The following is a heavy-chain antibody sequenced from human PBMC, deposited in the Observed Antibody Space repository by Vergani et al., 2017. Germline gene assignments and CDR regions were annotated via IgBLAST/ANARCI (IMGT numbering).Heavy chain of an antibody. Sequence: EVQLLESGGGLVKRGGSLRLSCAASGFTFSNAWMSWVRQAPGKGLEWGGRIKSKSDGGTTDYAAPVKGRFTISRDKSKNTLYLQMNSLKTEDTAGYYCTTDWRYSSAWGQGTMVIVSA. V-gene: IGHV3-15*01. CDR2: IKSKSDGGTT. CDR1: GFTFSNAW. CDR3: TTDWRYSSA. D-gene: IGHD6-19*01. J-gene: IGHJ4*03.